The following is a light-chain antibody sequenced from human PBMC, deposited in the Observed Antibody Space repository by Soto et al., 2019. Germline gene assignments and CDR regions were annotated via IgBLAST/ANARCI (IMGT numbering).Light chain of an antibody. J-gene: IGKJ1*01. CDR3: LQTYSTPWT. CDR1: QSISSY. V-gene: IGKV1-39*01. Sequence: DIPMTQSPSSLSTSVGDRVTITCRASQSISSYLSWYQQKPGKAPKLLIYAASSLQSGVPSRFSGSGSGTDFTLTISGLQPADFATYYCLQTYSTPWTFAHGTKVEIK. CDR2: AAS.